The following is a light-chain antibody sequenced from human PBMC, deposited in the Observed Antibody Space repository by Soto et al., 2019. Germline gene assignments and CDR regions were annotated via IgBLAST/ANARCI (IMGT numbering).Light chain of an antibody. CDR3: QHSYNSHT. Sequence: DIPMTQSPSSLSASVGDRATITCRASQTIRNNLNWYQQKPGKAPRLLIYAASTLKSGVPSRFSCSGSETDFSLTISSLQPEDFATYYCQHSYNSHTFGQGTKLEIK. CDR1: QTIRNN. V-gene: IGKV1-39*01. J-gene: IGKJ2*01. CDR2: AAS.